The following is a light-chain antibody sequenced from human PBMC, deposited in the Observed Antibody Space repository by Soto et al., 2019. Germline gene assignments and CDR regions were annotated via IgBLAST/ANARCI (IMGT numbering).Light chain of an antibody. CDR3: LPYYDGTYV. CDR2: SSS. Sequence: QAVVTQEPSLTVSPGGTVTLTCASSTGAVTSGYSPNWIQQKPGQAPRALVYSSSKKHSWTPARFSGSLLGGKAALTLSGVQPEDEAEYYCLPYYDGTYVFGTGTKVTVL. CDR1: TGAVTSGYS. J-gene: IGLJ1*01. V-gene: IGLV7-43*01.